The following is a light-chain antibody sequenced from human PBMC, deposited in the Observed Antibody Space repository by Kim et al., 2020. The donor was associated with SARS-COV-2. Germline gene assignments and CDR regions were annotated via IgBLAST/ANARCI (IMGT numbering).Light chain of an antibody. V-gene: IGLV7-46*01. CDR2: DAS. CDR1: TGAVTSGHY. CDR3: LLHYSTLRV. Sequence: QAVVTQEPSLTVSPGGTVTLTCDSSTGAVTSGHYPYWFQQKPGQVPRRLIYDASNKDSWTPARFSGSLLGGKAALTLSGAQPEDEAEYYCLLHYSTLRVFGGGTQLTVL. J-gene: IGLJ2*01.